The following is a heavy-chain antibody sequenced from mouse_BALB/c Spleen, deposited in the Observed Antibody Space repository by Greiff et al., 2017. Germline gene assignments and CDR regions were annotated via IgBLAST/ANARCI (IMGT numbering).Heavy chain of an antibody. CDR3: AKGPSTMITTYAMDY. J-gene: IGHJ4*01. CDR2: IHYSGST. V-gene: IGHV3-1*02. D-gene: IGHD2-4*01. Sequence: EVKVEESGPDLVKPSQSLSLTCTVTGYSITSGYSWPWIRQFPGNKLEWMGYIHYSGSTNYNPSLKSRISITRDTSKNQFFLQLNSVTTEDTATYYCAKGPSTMITTYAMDYWGQGTSVTVSS. CDR1: GYSITSGYS.